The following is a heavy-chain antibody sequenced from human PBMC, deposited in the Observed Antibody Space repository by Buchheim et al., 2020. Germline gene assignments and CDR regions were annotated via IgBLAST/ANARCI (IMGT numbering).Heavy chain of an antibody. J-gene: IGHJ4*02. CDR1: GGSFSGYY. CDR3: ARGSMGYDFWSGYSFDY. CDR2: INHSGST. V-gene: IGHV4-34*01. Sequence: QVQLQQWGAGLLKPSETLSLTCAVYGGSFSGYYWSWIRQPPGKGLEWIGEINHSGSTNYNPSLKSRVTISVDTSRNKFSWRLSSVTAADTAVYYCARGSMGYDFWSGYSFDYWGQGTL. D-gene: IGHD3-3*01.